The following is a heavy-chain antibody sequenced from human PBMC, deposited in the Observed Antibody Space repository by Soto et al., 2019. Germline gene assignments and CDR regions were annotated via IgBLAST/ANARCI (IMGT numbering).Heavy chain of an antibody. CDR3: ARGPTSSGYYYGY. Sequence: GVSLRLSCVASGFTFDDYAMHWVRQGPGKGLEWVSGISWNSYSIGYADSVKGRFTISRDNVKNSLHLQMDSLTTEDTALYYCARGPTSSGYYYGYWGQGTLVTVSS. CDR2: ISWNSYSI. V-gene: IGHV3-9*01. J-gene: IGHJ4*02. CDR1: GFTFDDYA. D-gene: IGHD3-22*01.